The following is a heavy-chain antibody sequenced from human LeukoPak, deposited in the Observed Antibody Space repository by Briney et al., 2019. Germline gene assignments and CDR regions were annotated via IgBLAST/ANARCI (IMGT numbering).Heavy chain of an antibody. J-gene: IGHJ4*02. CDR2: ISGSGGTT. CDR3: AKCPGVIISGTIDY. Sequence: GGSLRISCAASGFTFSNYVMTWVRQAPGKGLEWVSVISGSGGTTYYADSVKGRFTISRDNSKNTLYLQMNSLRAEDTAVYYCAKCPGVIISGTIDYWGQGTLVTVSS. D-gene: IGHD3-3*01. CDR1: GFTFSNYV. V-gene: IGHV3-23*01.